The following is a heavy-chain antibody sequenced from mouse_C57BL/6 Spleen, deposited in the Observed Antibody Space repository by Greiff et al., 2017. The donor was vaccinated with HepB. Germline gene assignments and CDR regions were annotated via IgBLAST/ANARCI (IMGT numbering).Heavy chain of an antibody. CDR2: IRNKANNHAT. CDR1: GFTFSDAW. Sequence: EVMLVESGGGLVQPGGSMKLSCAASGFTFSDAWMDWVRQSPEKGLEWVAEIRNKANNHATYYAESVKGRFTISRDDSKSSVYLQMNSLRAEDTGIDYCTRGGSSFFYAMDYWGQGTSVTVSS. CDR3: TRGGSSFFYAMDY. J-gene: IGHJ4*01. D-gene: IGHD1-1*01. V-gene: IGHV6-6*01.